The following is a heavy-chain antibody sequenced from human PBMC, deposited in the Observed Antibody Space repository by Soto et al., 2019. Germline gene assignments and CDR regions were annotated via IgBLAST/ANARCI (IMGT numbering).Heavy chain of an antibody. Sequence: QVQLVESGGGLVKPGGSLRLSCAASGFTFSDYYMSWIRQAPGKGLEWVSYISSSSSYTNYADSVKGRFTISRDNDKNSLYLQMNSLRAEDTAVYYFARDHHRYIGLDYVDYWGQGTLVTVSS. J-gene: IGHJ4*02. V-gene: IGHV3-11*05. CDR2: ISSSSSYT. D-gene: IGHD5-12*01. CDR1: GFTFSDYY. CDR3: ARDHHRYIGLDYVDY.